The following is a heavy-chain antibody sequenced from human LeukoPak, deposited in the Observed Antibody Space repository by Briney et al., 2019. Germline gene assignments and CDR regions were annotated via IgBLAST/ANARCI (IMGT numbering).Heavy chain of an antibody. D-gene: IGHD3-22*01. CDR2: IGTAGDT. CDR3: ARALRYDSSGPADAFDI. J-gene: IGHJ3*02. CDR1: GFTFSSYD. Sequence: GGSLRLSCAASGFTFSSYDMHWVRQATGKGLEWVSAIGTAGDTYYPGSVKGRFTISRENAKNSLYLQMNSLRAGDTAVYHCARALRYDSSGPADAFDIWGQGTMVTVSS. V-gene: IGHV3-13*01.